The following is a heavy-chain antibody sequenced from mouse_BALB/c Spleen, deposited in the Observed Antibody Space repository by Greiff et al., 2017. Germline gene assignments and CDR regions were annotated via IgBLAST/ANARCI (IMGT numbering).Heavy chain of an antibody. J-gene: IGHJ2*01. CDR3: ARGSSPDY. CDR2: IYPGDGDT. D-gene: IGHD1-1*01. V-gene: IGHV1-87*01. CDR1: GYTFTSYW. Sequence: QVQLKQSGAELARPGASVKLSCKASGYTFTSYWMQWVKQRPGQGLEWIGAIYPGDGDTRYTQKFKGKATLTADKSSSTAYMQLSSLASEDSAVYYCARGSSPDYWGQGTTLTVSS.